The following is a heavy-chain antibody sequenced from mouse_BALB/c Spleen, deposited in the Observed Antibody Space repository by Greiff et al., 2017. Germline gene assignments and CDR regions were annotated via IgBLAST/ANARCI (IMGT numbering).Heavy chain of an antibody. CDR1: GFTFSSYT. D-gene: IGHD2-14*01. CDR2: ISSGGSYT. J-gene: IGHJ2*01. V-gene: IGHV5-6-4*01. Sequence: EVQVVESGGGLVKPGGSLKLSCAASGFTFSSYTMSWVRQTPEKRLEWVATISSGGSYTYYPDSVKGRFTISRDNAKNTLYLQMSSLKSEDTAMYYCTRVPHRYDEGYFDYWGQGTTLTVSS. CDR3: TRVPHRYDEGYFDY.